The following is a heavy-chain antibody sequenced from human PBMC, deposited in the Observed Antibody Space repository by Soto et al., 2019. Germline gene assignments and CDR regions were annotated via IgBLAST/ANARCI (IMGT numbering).Heavy chain of an antibody. Sequence: ASVKVSCKASGYTFTGYYMHWVRQAPGQGLEWMGWINPNSGGTNYAQKFQGWVTMTRDTSISTAYMELSRLRSDDTAVYYCARDPGLLWFGECGYYGMDVWGQGTTVTVSS. V-gene: IGHV1-2*04. D-gene: IGHD3-10*01. CDR3: ARDPGLLWFGECGYYGMDV. CDR1: GYTFTGYY. J-gene: IGHJ6*02. CDR2: INPNSGGT.